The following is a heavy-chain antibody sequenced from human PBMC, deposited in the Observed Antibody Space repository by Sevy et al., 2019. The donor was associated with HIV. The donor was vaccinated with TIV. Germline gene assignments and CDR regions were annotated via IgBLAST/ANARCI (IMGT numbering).Heavy chain of an antibody. V-gene: IGHV3-49*03. D-gene: IGHD3-10*01. J-gene: IGHJ4*02. CDR3: TRARITMLRKYFFDY. CDR2: IRSKTYGGAT. CDR1: GFNFDDYA. Sequence: GGSLRLSCSTSGFNFDDYAMGWFRQVPGQGLEWLSFIRSKTYGGATEYAPSLRGRFTISRDDSKSVAYLHMDSLRAEDTGIYYCTRARITMLRKYFFDYWGQGTLVTVSS.